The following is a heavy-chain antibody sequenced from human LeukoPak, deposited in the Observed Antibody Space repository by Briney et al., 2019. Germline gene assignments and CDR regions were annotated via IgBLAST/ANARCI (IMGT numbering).Heavy chain of an antibody. D-gene: IGHD3-22*01. J-gene: IGHJ6*02. CDR1: GYTFTSYY. Sequence: ASVKVSCKASGYTFTSYYMHWVRQAPGQGLEWMGIINPSGGSTSYAQKFQGRVTMTRDTSTSTVYMELSSLRSEDTAVYYCATEPTTCYYDSSGPITEYYGMDVWGQGTTVTVSS. CDR2: INPSGGST. V-gene: IGHV1-46*01. CDR3: ATEPTTCYYDSSGPITEYYGMDV.